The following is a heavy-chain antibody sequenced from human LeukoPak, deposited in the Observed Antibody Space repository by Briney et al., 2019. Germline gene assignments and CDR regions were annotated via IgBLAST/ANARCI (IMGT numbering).Heavy chain of an antibody. CDR1: GYTLTELS. CDR2: FDPEDGET. J-gene: IGHJ4*02. Sequence: ASVKVSCKVSGYTLTELSMHWVQQAPGKGLEWMGGFDPEDGETFYAQKFQGRVTMTEDTSTDTAYMELSSLRSEDTAVYYCATDYYYDSSGSYYTVDYWGQGTLVTVFS. CDR3: ATDYYYDSSGSYYTVDY. V-gene: IGHV1-24*01. D-gene: IGHD3-22*01.